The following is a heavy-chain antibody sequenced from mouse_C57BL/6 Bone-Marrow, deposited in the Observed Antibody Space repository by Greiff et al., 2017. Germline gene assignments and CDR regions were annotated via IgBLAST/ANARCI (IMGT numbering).Heavy chain of an antibody. CDR3: ARNYSNYALAMDY. Sequence: EVQLQQSGPELVKPGASVKISCKASGYTFTDYYMNWVKQSHGKSLEWIGDINPNNGGTSYNQKFKGKATLTVDKSSSTAYMELRSLTSEDSAVYYCARNYSNYALAMDYWGQGTSVTVSS. D-gene: IGHD2-5*01. J-gene: IGHJ4*01. CDR2: INPNNGGT. V-gene: IGHV1-26*01. CDR1: GYTFTDYY.